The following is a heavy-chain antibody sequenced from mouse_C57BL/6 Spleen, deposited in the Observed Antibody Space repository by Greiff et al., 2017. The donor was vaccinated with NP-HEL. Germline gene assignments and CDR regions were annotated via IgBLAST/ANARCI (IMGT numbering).Heavy chain of an antibody. CDR2: IDPENGDT. Sequence: EVQLQQSGAELVRPGASVKLSCTASGFNIKDDYMHWVKQRPEQGLEWIGWIDPENGDTEYASKFQGKATITADTSSNTAYLQLSSLTSEDTAVYYCTTVSQLAYWGQGTLVTVSA. CDR3: TTVSQLAY. CDR1: GFNIKDDY. V-gene: IGHV14-4*01. J-gene: IGHJ3*01. D-gene: IGHD6-2*01.